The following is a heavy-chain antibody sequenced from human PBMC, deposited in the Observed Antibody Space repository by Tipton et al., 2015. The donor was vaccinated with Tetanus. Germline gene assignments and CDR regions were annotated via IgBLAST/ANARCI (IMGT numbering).Heavy chain of an antibody. CDR1: GGSIRSSNW. CDR2: IYHSGTT. J-gene: IGHJ4*02. V-gene: IGHV4-4*02. Sequence: TLSLTCAVSGGSIRSSNWWSWVRQTPGKGLEWIGEIYHSGTTNHNPSLKSRVTMSVDNSKNQFSLKLNSVTAADTAVYYCARESITIFGVVSIDYWGQGTLVTVSS. D-gene: IGHD3-3*01. CDR3: ARESITIFGVVSIDY.